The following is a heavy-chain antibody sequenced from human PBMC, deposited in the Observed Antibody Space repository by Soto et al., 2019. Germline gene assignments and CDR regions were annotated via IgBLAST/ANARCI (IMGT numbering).Heavy chain of an antibody. CDR1: GGSIRPFI. J-gene: IGHJ6*02. D-gene: IGHD2-2*03. Sequence: PSETLSLTCSVSGGSIRPFIWTWVRQPPGKGLEYIGFIYDTGYANYNPSLKSRVTISVDTSKNEFSLKLTSVTAAGTAVYYCARASVGYCSSTTCPPGMDVWGQGTTVTVSS. V-gene: IGHV4-59*01. CDR2: IYDTGYA. CDR3: ARASVGYCSSTTCPPGMDV.